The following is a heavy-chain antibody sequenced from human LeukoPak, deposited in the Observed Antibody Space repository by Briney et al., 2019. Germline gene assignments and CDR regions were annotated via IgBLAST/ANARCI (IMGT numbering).Heavy chain of an antibody. Sequence: ASVKVSCKASGYTLTSDGMNWARQAPGQGLEWMGWINTNTGNPTYGQGFTGRFVFSLDTSVNTAYLQISSLKAEDTAVYYCARALPGCGSTNCYGLDYWGQGTLVTVSS. D-gene: IGHD2-2*01. CDR2: INTNTGNP. V-gene: IGHV7-4-1*02. CDR1: GYTLTSDG. J-gene: IGHJ4*02. CDR3: ARALPGCGSTNCYGLDY.